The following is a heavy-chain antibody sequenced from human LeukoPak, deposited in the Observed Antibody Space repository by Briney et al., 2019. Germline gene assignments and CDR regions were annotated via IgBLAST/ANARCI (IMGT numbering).Heavy chain of an antibody. CDR2: IIPIFGTA. D-gene: IGHD3-10*01. J-gene: IGHJ3*02. CDR3: AKDMVVRGVRPVAFDI. V-gene: IGHV1-69*13. Sequence: SVKVSCKASGGTFSSYAISWVRQAPGQGLEWMGGIIPIFGTANYAQKFQGRVTITADESTSTAYMELSSLRAEDTALYYCAKDMVVRGVRPVAFDIWGQGTMVTVSS. CDR1: GGTFSSYA.